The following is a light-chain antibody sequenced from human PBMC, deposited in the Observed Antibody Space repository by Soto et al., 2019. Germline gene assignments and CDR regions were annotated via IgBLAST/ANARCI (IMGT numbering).Light chain of an antibody. CDR2: KAA. J-gene: IGKJ1*01. V-gene: IGKV1-5*03. Sequence: DIQMTQSPSTLSEYVGDRVAINCGVSDNIVHWVAWYQQKPGKAPKLLIYKAANLADEVPSRFAGSGSGTDFTLTITRLQPDDFATYSCKHYNSFSRTFGKGTKVDIK. CDR1: DNIVHW. CDR3: KHYNSFSRT.